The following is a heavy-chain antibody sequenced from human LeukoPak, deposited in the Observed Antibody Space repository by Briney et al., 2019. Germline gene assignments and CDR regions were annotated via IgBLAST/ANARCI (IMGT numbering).Heavy chain of an antibody. CDR3: AKDQSSRCSSTSCYTYYGMDV. V-gene: IGHV3-23*01. D-gene: IGHD2-2*01. CDR2: ISGSGGST. CDR1: GFTFSSYA. J-gene: IGHJ6*02. Sequence: RPGGSLRLSCAASGFTFSSYAMSWVRQAPGKGLEWVSVISGSGGSTYYADSVKGRFTISRDNSKNTLSVQMNSLRAEDTAIYYCAKDQSSRCSSTSCYTYYGMDVWGQGTTVTVSS.